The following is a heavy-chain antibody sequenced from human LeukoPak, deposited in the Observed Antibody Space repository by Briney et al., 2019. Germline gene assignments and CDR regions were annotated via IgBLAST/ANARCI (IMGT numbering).Heavy chain of an antibody. CDR1: GYTFISYY. D-gene: IGHD2-8*01. Sequence: ASVKVSCTASGYTFISYYMHWVRQAPGQGLEWMGIINPSGGSTSYAQKFQDRVTMTRDTSTSTVYMELSSLKSEDTAVYYCAREDVVLVDAVRYYYYGMDVWGQGTTVTVSS. CDR2: INPSGGST. V-gene: IGHV1-46*01. J-gene: IGHJ6*02. CDR3: AREDVVLVDAVRYYYYGMDV.